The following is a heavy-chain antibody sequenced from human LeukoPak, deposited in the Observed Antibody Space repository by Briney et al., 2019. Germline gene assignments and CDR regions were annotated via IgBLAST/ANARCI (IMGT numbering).Heavy chain of an antibody. J-gene: IGHJ4*02. CDR1: GFTFSSYG. V-gene: IGHV3-33*01. CDR3: ARGYDILTGYYVAPPFDY. Sequence: GGSLRLSCAASGFTFSSYGMHWVRQAPGKGLEWVAVIWYDGSNKYYADSVKGRFTISRDNSKNTLYLQMNSLRAEDTAVYYCARGYDILTGYYVAPPFDYWGQGTLVTVSS. CDR2: IWYDGSNK. D-gene: IGHD3-9*01.